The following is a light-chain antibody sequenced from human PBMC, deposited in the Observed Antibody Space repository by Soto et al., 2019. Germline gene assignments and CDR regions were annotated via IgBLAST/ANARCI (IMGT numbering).Light chain of an antibody. CDR2: KAS. Sequence: DIQMTQSPSTLSASVGDRVTITFRASQSISSWLAWYQQKPGKAPKLLIYKASSLESGVPSRFSGSGSGTEFTPTISSLQPDDFATYYCQQYNSYRTFGQGTKV. CDR1: QSISSW. V-gene: IGKV1-5*03. J-gene: IGKJ1*01. CDR3: QQYNSYRT.